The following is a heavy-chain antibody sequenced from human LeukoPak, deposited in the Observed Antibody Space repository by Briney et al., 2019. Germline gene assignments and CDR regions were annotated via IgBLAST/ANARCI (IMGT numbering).Heavy chain of an antibody. V-gene: IGHV3-23*01. CDR2: ISGSGGAT. CDR3: AKDSGSFLESSFDY. D-gene: IGHD1-26*01. Sequence: GGSLRLSCAASGFTFSSYAMSWVRQAPGKGLEWVPGISGSGGATYSADSVKGRFTISRDNPKNTLYLQMNSLRAEDTAVYYCAKDSGSFLESSFDYWGQGTLVTVSS. CDR1: GFTFSSYA. J-gene: IGHJ4*02.